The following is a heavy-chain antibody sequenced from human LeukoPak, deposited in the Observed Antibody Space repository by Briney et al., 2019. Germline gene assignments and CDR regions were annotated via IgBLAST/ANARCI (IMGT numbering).Heavy chain of an antibody. D-gene: IGHD1-26*01. Sequence: PSETLSLTCAVYGGSFSGYYWSWIRQPPGKGLERIGEINHSGSTNSNPSLKSRVTISVDTSKSQFSLKLRSVTAADTALYYCARGLRRRGADSFDLWGQGTMVTVSS. CDR3: ARGLRRRGADSFDL. J-gene: IGHJ3*01. CDR2: INHSGST. CDR1: GGSFSGYY. V-gene: IGHV4-34*01.